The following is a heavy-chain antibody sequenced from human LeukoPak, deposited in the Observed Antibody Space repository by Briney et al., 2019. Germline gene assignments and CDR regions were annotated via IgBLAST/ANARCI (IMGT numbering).Heavy chain of an antibody. Sequence: ASVKVSCETSGYTFTDYYLHWVRQAPGQGPEWMGWMNPYSGGPNYAQNFQGRVTMTRDTSTSIAYMELTSLTSEDTAVYYCARGLLRELLGLDYWGQGTLVTVSS. J-gene: IGHJ4*02. V-gene: IGHV1-2*02. CDR1: GYTFTDYY. CDR3: ARGLLRELLGLDY. D-gene: IGHD3-10*01. CDR2: MNPYSGGP.